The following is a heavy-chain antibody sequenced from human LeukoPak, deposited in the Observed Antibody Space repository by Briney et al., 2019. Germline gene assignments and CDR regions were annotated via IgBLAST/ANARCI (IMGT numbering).Heavy chain of an antibody. V-gene: IGHV1-46*01. CDR3: ARDEAYCSGGRCYPFDY. J-gene: IGHJ4*02. CDR2: INPGGGTT. Sequence: ASVKLSCKASGYTFTSYSIHWVRQAPGQGLEWMGIINPGGGTTTYAQKFQGRVTMTRDTSTSTVNMELSSLRSEDTAVYYCARDEAYCSGGRCYPFDYWGQGTLVTVSS. D-gene: IGHD2-15*01. CDR1: GYTFTSYS.